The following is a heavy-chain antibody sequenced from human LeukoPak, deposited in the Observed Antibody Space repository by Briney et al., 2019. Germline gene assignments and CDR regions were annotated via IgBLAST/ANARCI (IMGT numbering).Heavy chain of an antibody. J-gene: IGHJ4*02. CDR3: ARQAWKKFDY. CDR1: GGSISSYY. Sequence: PSETLSLTCTVSGGSISSYYWSWIRQPPGKGLEWIGYIYYSENTNYNPSLKSRVTMSVETSNKQFSLRLSSVTAADTAVYYCARQAWKKFDYWGQGTLVTVSS. CDR2: IYYSENT. V-gene: IGHV4-59*08. D-gene: IGHD1-1*01.